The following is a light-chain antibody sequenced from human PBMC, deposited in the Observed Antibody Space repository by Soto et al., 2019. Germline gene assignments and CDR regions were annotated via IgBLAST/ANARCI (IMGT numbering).Light chain of an antibody. V-gene: IGKV3-15*01. J-gene: IGKJ1*01. CDR2: GAS. Sequence: EIVLTQSPGPLSLSIGERATLSCRASQSVSSNLAWYQQKPGQAPRLLIYGASTRATGIPARFSGSGSGTEFTLTISSLQSEDFAVYYCQQYNNLPRTFGQGTKVDIK. CDR3: QQYNNLPRT. CDR1: QSVSSN.